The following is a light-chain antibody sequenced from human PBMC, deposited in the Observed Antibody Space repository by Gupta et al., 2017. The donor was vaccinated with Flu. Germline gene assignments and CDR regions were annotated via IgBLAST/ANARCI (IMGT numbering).Light chain of an antibody. CDR1: QSVGTH. Sequence: DTVMTQSPATQSVSPGERATLYCRASQSVGTHLAWYQQRPGQAPELLIYGASSRATGIPARFSGSTSGTEFTLTISSLQSEDFALYYCQQYHTWPYSFGQGTRLEI. J-gene: IGKJ2*03. CDR3: QQYHTWPYS. CDR2: GAS. V-gene: IGKV3-15*01.